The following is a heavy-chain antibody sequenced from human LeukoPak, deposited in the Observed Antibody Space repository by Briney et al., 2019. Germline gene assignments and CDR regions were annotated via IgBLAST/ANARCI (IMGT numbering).Heavy chain of an antibody. CDR1: GFTFSSYA. Sequence: PGGSLRLSCAASGFTFSSYAMSWVRQAPGKGLEWVSHVRPGDGPTTYAESVKGRITISRDDSKDTVSLQMNSLRVEDTAVYYCTRDHITSWQIDFWGQGTMVTVSS. V-gene: IGHV3-23*01. J-gene: IGHJ4*02. CDR3: TRDHITSWQIDF. CDR2: VRPGDGPT. D-gene: IGHD2-2*01.